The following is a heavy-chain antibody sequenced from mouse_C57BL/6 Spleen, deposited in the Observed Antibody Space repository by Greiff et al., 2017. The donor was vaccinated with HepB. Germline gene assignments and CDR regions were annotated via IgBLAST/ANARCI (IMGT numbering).Heavy chain of an antibody. D-gene: IGHD2-1*01. J-gene: IGHJ1*03. V-gene: IGHV5-9-1*02. CDR2: ISSGGDYI. CDR1: GFTFSSYA. CDR3: TREGTYGNYGYFDV. Sequence: EVKVVESGEGLVKPGGSLKLSCAASGFTFSSYAMSWVRQTPEKRLEWVAYISSGGDYIYYADTVKGRFTISRDNARNTLYLQMSSLKSEDTAMYYCTREGTYGNYGYFDVWGTGTTVTVSS.